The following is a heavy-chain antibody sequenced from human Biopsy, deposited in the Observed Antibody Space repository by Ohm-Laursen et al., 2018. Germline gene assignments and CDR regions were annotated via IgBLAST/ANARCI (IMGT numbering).Heavy chain of an antibody. CDR1: GYTFTTYG. V-gene: IGHV1-18*01. Sequence: ASVKVSCKASGYTFTTYGISWVRQAPGQGLEWMGWINTYSGNTNYGKKFHDRVIMTSDTSTSTAYLEHRSLRSDDTAVYYCARDYYPYVDYLKDVPLCDSWGQGTLVTVAS. J-gene: IGHJ4*02. D-gene: IGHD4-17*01. CDR3: ARDYYPYVDYLKDVPLCDS. CDR2: INTYSGNT.